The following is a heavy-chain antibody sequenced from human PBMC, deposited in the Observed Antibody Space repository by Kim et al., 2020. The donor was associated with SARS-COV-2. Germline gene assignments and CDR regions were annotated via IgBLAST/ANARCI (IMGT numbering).Heavy chain of an antibody. CDR1: GGSFSGYY. CDR2: INHSGST. D-gene: IGHD3-16*01. V-gene: IGHV4-34*01. CDR3: ARGKGGYYYYYGMDV. Sequence: SETLSLTCAVYGGSFSGYYWSWIRQPPGKGLEWIGEINHSGSTNYNPSLKSRVTISVDTSKNQFSLKLSSVTAADTAVYYCARGKGGYYYYYGMDVWGQGTTVTVSS. J-gene: IGHJ6*02.